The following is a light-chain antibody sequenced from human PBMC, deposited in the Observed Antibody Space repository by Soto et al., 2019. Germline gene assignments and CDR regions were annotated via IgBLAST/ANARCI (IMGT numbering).Light chain of an antibody. V-gene: IGKV3-11*01. CDR2: DAS. CDR3: QQGSNWPPLT. CDR1: RTVTNY. J-gene: IGKJ3*01. Sequence: EIVLTQSPATLSLSPGERATLSCRASRTVTNYLAWYQQRPGQAPRLLIYDASNRATGIPARFSGSGSGTDFTLTISTLEPEDFAVYYCQQGSNWPPLTFGPGTKVEI.